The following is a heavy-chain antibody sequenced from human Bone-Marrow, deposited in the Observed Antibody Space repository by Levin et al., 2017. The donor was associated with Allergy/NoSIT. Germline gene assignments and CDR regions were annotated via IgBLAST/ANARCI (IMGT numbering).Heavy chain of an antibody. D-gene: IGHD1/OR15-1a*01. CDR1: GASISSSNW. J-gene: IGHJ3*02. Sequence: TLSLTCAVSGASISSSNWWNWVRQTPGGGLEWIGEIFHSGIANYNPSLKSRILISVDKSKNHFSLNLKSVTAADTALYYCTRRNSSWATFTFDIWGHGTMVTVS. CDR2: IFHSGIA. CDR3: TRRNSSWATFTFDI. V-gene: IGHV4-4*02.